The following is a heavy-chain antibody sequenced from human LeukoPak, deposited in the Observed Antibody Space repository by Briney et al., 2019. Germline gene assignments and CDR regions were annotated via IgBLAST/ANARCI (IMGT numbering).Heavy chain of an antibody. D-gene: IGHD3-16*01. J-gene: IGHJ4*02. CDR3: AIYGSKSAGRYAYVAH. Sequence: GGSLRLSCAASGFTFSTYAMSWVRQAPGKGREWVSAVSGSGGGTYYADSVKGRFTISRDNSKNTLYLQMNSLRAEDTAVYYCAIYGSKSAGRYAYVAHWGQGTLVTVSS. V-gene: IGHV3-23*01. CDR2: VSGSGGGT. CDR1: GFTFSTYA.